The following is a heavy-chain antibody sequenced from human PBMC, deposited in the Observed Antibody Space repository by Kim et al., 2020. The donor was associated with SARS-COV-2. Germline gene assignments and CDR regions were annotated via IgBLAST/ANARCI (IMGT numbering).Heavy chain of an antibody. CDR3: ARDLNF. CDR2: SYAGNT. CDR1: GFNVSTNY. Sequence: GGSLRLSCEASGFNVSTNYMSWVRQAPGKGLEWVSVSYAGNTDYADSVKGRFIISSDYSKNTLYLQMRSLRAEDTALYYCARDLNFWGQGTLVTVSS. V-gene: IGHV3-53*01. J-gene: IGHJ4*02.